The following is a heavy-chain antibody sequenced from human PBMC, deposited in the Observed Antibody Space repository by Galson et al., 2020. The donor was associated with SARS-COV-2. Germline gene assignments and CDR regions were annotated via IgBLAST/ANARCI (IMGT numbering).Heavy chain of an antibody. Sequence: GETLKISCAASGFTVSSNYMSWVRQAPGKGLEWVSVIYSGGSTYYADSVKGRFTISRDNSKNTLYRQMNSLRAEDTAVYYCAREDTAMVPHWGQGTLVTVSS. CDR1: GFTVSSNY. CDR2: IYSGGST. CDR3: AREDTAMVPH. D-gene: IGHD5-18*01. V-gene: IGHV3-53*01. J-gene: IGHJ4*02.